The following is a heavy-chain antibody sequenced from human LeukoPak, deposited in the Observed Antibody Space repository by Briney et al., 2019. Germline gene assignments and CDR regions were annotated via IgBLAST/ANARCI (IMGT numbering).Heavy chain of an antibody. CDR2: IKSKTDGGTT. CDR1: GFTFSNAW. J-gene: IGHJ4*02. V-gene: IGHV3-15*01. Sequence: GGSLRLSCAASGFTFSNAWMSWVRQAPGRGLEWVGRIKSKTDGGTTDYAAPVKGRFTISRDNAKNSLYLQMNSLRAEDTAVYYCAFLTLAYCGGDCYSDAYRFDYWGQGTLVTVSS. CDR3: AFLTLAYCGGDCYSDAYRFDY. D-gene: IGHD2-21*02.